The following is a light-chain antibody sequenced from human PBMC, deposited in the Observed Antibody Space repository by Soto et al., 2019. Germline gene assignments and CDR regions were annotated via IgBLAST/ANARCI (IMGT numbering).Light chain of an antibody. Sequence: QSVLXQPASVSGSPGQSIAISCSGTSSDVGAYNYVSWYRQHPGKAPKLMIFDVSSRPSGVSDRFSGSKSGDTASLTISGLQAEDEADYYCSSYTTSDTVVFGGGTKVTVL. V-gene: IGLV2-14*03. CDR1: SSDVGAYNY. CDR3: SSYTTSDTVV. J-gene: IGLJ2*01. CDR2: DVS.